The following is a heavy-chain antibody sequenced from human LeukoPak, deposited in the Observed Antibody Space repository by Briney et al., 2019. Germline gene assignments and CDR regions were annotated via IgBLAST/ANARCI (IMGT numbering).Heavy chain of an antibody. CDR1: GGSFSGYY. CDR2: INHSGST. V-gene: IGHV4-34*01. D-gene: IGHD3-3*01. J-gene: IGHJ5*02. Sequence: SETLSLTCAVYGGSFSGYYWSWIRQPPGKGLEWIGEINHSGSTNYNPSLKSRVTISVDTSKNQFSLKLSSVTAADTAVYYCARARITIFGVVTGSNWFDPWGQGTLVTVSS. CDR3: ARARITIFGVVTGSNWFDP.